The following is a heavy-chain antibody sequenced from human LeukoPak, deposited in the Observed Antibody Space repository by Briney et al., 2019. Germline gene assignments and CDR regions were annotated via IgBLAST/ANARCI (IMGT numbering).Heavy chain of an antibody. Sequence: PGGSLRLSCAASGFTVSNNYMNWVRQPPGKGLEWLSIIYSGGSTYYADSVKGRFTISRDNSKNTLYLQMNSLRAEDTAVYYCAKDSCSGWLCFDYWGQGTLVTVSS. J-gene: IGHJ4*02. CDR1: GFTVSNNY. CDR2: IYSGGST. V-gene: IGHV3-53*01. D-gene: IGHD6-19*01. CDR3: AKDSCSGWLCFDY.